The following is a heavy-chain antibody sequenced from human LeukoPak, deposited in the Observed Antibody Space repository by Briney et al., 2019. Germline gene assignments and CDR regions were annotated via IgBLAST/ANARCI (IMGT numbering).Heavy chain of an antibody. J-gene: IGHJ6*03. CDR3: ARVVRRIPYYYYYMDV. Sequence: SETLSLTCTVSGGSIRSYYWSWIRQPAGKGLEWIGRIYTSGSTNYNPSLKSRVTMSVDTSKNQFSLKLSSVTAADTAVYYCARVVRRIPYYYYYMDVWGKGTTVTVSS. CDR2: IYTSGST. V-gene: IGHV4-4*07. CDR1: GGSIRSYY. D-gene: IGHD4-17*01.